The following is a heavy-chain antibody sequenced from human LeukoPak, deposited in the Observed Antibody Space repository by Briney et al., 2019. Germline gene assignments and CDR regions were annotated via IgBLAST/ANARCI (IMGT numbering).Heavy chain of an antibody. J-gene: IGHJ4*02. CDR3: ARVRYYGSGSYFTKFADI. D-gene: IGHD3-10*01. V-gene: IGHV4-61*02. CDR2: IYTSGST. Sequence: PSQTLSLTCTVSGGSISSGSYYWSWIRQPAGKGLEWIGRIYTSGSTNYNPSLKSRVTISVDTSKNQFSLKLSSVTAADTAVYYCARVRYYGSGSYFTKFADIWGQGTLVTVSS. CDR1: GGSISSGSYY.